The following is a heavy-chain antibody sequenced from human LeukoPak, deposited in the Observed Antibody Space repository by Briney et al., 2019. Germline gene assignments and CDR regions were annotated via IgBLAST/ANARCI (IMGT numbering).Heavy chain of an antibody. CDR3: ARDPAPGCSSTSCYDYYYYGMDV. V-gene: IGHV1-69*04. CDR1: GGTLSSYT. J-gene: IGHJ6*02. D-gene: IGHD2-2*01. Sequence: SVKVSCKASGGTLSSYTISWVRQAPGQGLEWMGRIIPILGIANYAQKFQGRVTITADKSTSTAYMELSSLRSEDTAVYYCARDPAPGCSSTSCYDYYYYGMDVWGQGTTVTVSS. CDR2: IIPILGIA.